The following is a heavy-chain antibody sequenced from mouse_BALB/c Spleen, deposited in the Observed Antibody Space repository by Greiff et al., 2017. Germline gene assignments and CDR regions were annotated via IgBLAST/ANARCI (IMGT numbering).Heavy chain of an antibody. CDR3: VRGGNWGGYFDV. Sequence: LVESGPGLVAPSQSLSITCTVSGFSLTSYDISWIRQPPGKGLEWLGVIWTGGGTNYNSAFMSRLSISKDNSKSQVFLKMNSLQTDDTAIYYCVRGGNWGGYFDVWGAGTTVTVSS. D-gene: IGHD4-1*01. CDR1: GFSLTSYD. J-gene: IGHJ1*01. V-gene: IGHV2-9-2*01. CDR2: IWTGGGT.